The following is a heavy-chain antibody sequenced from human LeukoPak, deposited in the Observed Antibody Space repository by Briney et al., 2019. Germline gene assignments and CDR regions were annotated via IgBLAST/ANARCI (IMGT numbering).Heavy chain of an antibody. J-gene: IGHJ5*02. Sequence: SETLSLTCAVSGGSISSHYWSWIRQPPGKGLEWIGDIYYSGSTNYNPSLKSRVTISVDTSKNQFSLKLSSVTAADTAVYYCARGCSSTSCYTGHWFDPWGQGTLVTVSS. V-gene: IGHV4-59*11. D-gene: IGHD2-2*02. CDR1: GGSISSHY. CDR2: IYYSGST. CDR3: ARGCSSTSCYTGHWFDP.